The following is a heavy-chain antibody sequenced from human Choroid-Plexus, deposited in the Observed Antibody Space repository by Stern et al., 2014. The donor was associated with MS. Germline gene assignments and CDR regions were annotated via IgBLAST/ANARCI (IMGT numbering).Heavy chain of an antibody. CDR2: VSYDGSNK. CDR3: AKDRQYLTYFFDH. J-gene: IGHJ5*02. Sequence: VQLVESGGGVVQPGRPLRVSCVASGFTFGSCAMHWVRQAPGKGLEWVAGVSYDGSNKDYADSVKGRFTISRDNSQNTLYMQMSSLRPEDTAVYYCAKDRQYLTYFFDHWGQGSLVTVSS. V-gene: IGHV3-30*18. CDR1: GFTFGSCA. D-gene: IGHD2/OR15-2a*01.